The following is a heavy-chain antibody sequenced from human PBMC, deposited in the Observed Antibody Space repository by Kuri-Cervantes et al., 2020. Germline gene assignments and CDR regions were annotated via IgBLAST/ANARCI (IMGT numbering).Heavy chain of an antibody. Sequence: GESLKISCAASGFTFDDHGMSWVRQAPGKGLEWVSAISGSGGSTYYADSVKGRFTISRDNSKNTLYLQMNSLRAEDTAVYYCAKVRVWFGAIDYWGQGTLVTVSS. J-gene: IGHJ4*02. CDR3: AKVRVWFGAIDY. D-gene: IGHD3-10*01. CDR2: ISGSGGST. V-gene: IGHV3-23*01. CDR1: GFTFDDHG.